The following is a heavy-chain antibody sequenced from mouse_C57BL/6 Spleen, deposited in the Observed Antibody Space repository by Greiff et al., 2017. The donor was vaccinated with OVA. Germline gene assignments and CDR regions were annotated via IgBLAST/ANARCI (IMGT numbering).Heavy chain of an antibody. Sequence: KLVESGGGLVKPGGSLKLSCAASGFTFSDYGMHWVRQAPEKGLEWVAYISSGSSTIYYADTVKGRFTISRDNAKNTLFLQMTSLRSEDTAMYYCARSGDYYAMDYWGQGTSVTVSS. J-gene: IGHJ4*01. CDR1: GFTFSDYG. D-gene: IGHD3-2*02. CDR2: ISSGSSTI. V-gene: IGHV5-17*01. CDR3: ARSGDYYAMDY.